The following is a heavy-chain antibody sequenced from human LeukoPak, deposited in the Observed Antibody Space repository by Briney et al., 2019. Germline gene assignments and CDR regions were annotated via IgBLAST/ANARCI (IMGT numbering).Heavy chain of an antibody. D-gene: IGHD5-12*01. CDR1: GGSISSYY. J-gene: IGHJ4*02. V-gene: IGHV4-59*01. Sequence: PSETLSLTCTVSGGSISSYYWSWIRQPPGKGLEWIGYISYSGSTNYNPSLKSRVTISVGTSKNQFSLKLSSVTAADTAVYYCARSYSGYDPVDYWGQGTLVTVSS. CDR2: ISYSGST. CDR3: ARSYSGYDPVDY.